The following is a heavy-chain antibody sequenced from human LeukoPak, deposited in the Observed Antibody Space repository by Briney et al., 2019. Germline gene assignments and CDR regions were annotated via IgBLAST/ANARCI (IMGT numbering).Heavy chain of an antibody. Sequence: HGESLKISCKGSEYSFTSYCIGWVRQLPGKGLEWMGIIYPSDSDTRYSPSFQGQVTITADKSINTAYLQWSSLKASDTAMYYCAKSARPYSSTWYFDFWGQGTLATVSS. J-gene: IGHJ4*02. CDR3: AKSARPYSSTWYFDF. CDR2: IYPSDSDT. CDR1: EYSFTSYC. D-gene: IGHD6-13*01. V-gene: IGHV5-51*01.